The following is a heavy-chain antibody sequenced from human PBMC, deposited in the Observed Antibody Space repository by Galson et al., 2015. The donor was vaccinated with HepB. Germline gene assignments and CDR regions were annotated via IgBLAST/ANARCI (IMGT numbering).Heavy chain of an antibody. J-gene: IGHJ6*02. CDR1: GDTFSTYA. CDR2: IIPIIGAA. Sequence: SVKVSCKASGDTFSTYAISWVRQAPGQGLEWMGGIIPIIGAANYAQKFQGKITITADESTSTAYMDLSSLRSEDTALYYCATSPAPNYGILTGYYSPNVYYYYGMDVWGQGTRVTVSS. V-gene: IGHV1-69*13. D-gene: IGHD3-9*01. CDR3: ATSPAPNYGILTGYYSPNVYYYYGMDV.